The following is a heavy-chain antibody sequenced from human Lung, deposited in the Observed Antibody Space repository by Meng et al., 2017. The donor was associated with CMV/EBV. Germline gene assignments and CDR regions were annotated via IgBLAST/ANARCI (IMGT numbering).Heavy chain of an antibody. J-gene: IGHJ4*02. V-gene: IGHV1-8*03. Sequence: ASXXVSCKASGYTFTSYDINWVRQATGQGLEWMGWMNPNSGNTGYAQKFQGRVTITRNTSISTAYMELSSLRSEDTAVYYCARGSSSYFAYWGQGTLVTVSS. CDR1: GYTFTSYD. D-gene: IGHD6-13*01. CDR3: ARGSSSYFAY. CDR2: MNPNSGNT.